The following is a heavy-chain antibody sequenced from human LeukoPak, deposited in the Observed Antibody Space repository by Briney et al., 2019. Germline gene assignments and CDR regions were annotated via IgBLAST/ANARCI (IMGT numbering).Heavy chain of an antibody. CDR2: ISSSGSYI. CDR3: AKLGITMIGGV. Sequence: GGSLRLSCAPSGFTFSHYWMSWVRQAPGKGLEWVSSISSSGSYIYYADSVKGRFTISRDNAKNSLYLQMNSLRAEDTAVYYCAKLGITMIGGVWGKGTTVTISS. V-gene: IGHV3-21*01. D-gene: IGHD3-10*02. CDR1: GFTFSHYW. J-gene: IGHJ6*04.